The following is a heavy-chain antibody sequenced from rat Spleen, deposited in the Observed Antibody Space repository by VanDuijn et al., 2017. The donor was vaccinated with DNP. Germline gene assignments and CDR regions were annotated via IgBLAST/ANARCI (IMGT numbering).Heavy chain of an antibody. J-gene: IGHJ2*01. CDR3: ARDTYYGYMGY. V-gene: IGHV2-41*01. CDR1: GFSLTSYN. D-gene: IGHD1-9*01. Sequence: QVQLKESGPGLVQPSQTLSLTCTVAGFSLTSYNVHWVRQPPGKGLEWMGVIWNTGGTRYNSALKSRLSISKDTSKSQVFLKMNRLQTEDTATYYCARDTYYGYMGYWGQGVMVTVSS. CDR2: IWNTGGT.